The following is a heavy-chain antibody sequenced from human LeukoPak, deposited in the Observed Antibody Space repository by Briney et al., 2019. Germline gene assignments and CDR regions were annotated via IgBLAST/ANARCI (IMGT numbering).Heavy chain of an antibody. CDR3: ARSHMYGDYGEDV. V-gene: IGHV3-48*03. CDR2: INSVGGTT. J-gene: IGHJ3*01. D-gene: IGHD2-21*01. CDR1: GLTFNTYG. Sequence: GGSLRLSCAASGLTFNTYGMNWFRQAPGRGLEWISYINSVGGTTFYGDSVKGRFTISRDNANNTLYLQMNSLRAEDAATYYCARSHMYGDYGEDVWGHGTLVAVSS.